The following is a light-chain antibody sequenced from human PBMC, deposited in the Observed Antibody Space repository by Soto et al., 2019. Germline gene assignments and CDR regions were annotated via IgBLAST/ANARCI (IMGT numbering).Light chain of an antibody. CDR2: DVT. CDR3: SSYTHRGPI. Sequence: QSALTPPASLSGSPGQSITISCTVTSSDVGGYDYVSWYQQYPGKAPKLMVYDVTIRPSGVSDRFSVSKSGHTASLTTSGLKAEDEAAYHCSSYTHRGPIFGGGTKLTVL. CDR1: SSDVGGYDY. J-gene: IGLJ2*01. V-gene: IGLV2-14*03.